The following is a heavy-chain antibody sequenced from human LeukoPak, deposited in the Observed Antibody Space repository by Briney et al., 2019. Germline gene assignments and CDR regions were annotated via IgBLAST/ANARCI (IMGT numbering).Heavy chain of an antibody. J-gene: IGHJ4*02. CDR2: IKSDGSST. V-gene: IGHV3-74*01. D-gene: IGHD3-16*01. CDR3: ARAGDSQTYHLDY. Sequence: GGSLRLSCAASGFTFSNYYMHWVRQAPGEGLVWVSCIKSDGSSTTYADSVKGRFTISRDNAKNTLYLQMNSLRAEDTAVYYCARAGDSQTYHLDYWGQGTLVTVSS. CDR1: GFTFSNYY.